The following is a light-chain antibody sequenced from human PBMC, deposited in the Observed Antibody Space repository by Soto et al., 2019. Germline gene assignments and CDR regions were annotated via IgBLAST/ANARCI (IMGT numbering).Light chain of an antibody. CDR3: QKYDSAPRT. V-gene: IGKV1-27*01. CDR1: QGIRNY. CDR2: AAS. Sequence: DLQMTQSPSSLSASVGDRVTITCRASQGIRNYLAWYQQKPGRGPKLLIYAASTLQSGVPSRFSGSGSGTDFTLTINSLQPEDVATYYCQKYDSAPRTFGQGTTVELK. J-gene: IGKJ1*01.